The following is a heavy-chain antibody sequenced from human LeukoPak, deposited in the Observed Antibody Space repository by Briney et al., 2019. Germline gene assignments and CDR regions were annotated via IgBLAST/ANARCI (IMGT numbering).Heavy chain of an antibody. CDR3: AREIVPAAMGNWFDP. J-gene: IGHJ5*02. CDR1: GFTFSSYS. D-gene: IGHD2-2*01. CDR2: ISSSSYI. V-gene: IGHV3-21*01. Sequence: PGGSLRLSCAASGFTFSSYSMNWVRQAPGKGLEWVSSISSSSYIYYADSVKGRFTISRDNAKNSLYLQMNSLRAEDTAVYYCAREIVPAAMGNWFDPWGQGTLVTVSS.